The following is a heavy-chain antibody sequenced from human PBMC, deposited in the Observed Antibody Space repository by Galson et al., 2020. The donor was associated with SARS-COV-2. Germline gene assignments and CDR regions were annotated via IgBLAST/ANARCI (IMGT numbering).Heavy chain of an antibody. CDR2: SYHTGNT. D-gene: IGHD3-22*01. J-gene: IGHJ4*02. V-gene: IGHV4-38-2*02. CDR3: ARRRPVFEGSGYILYHFDF. Sequence: SETLSLTCTVSGFSISSGYFWGWIRQPPGKGMQWIGDSYHTGNTYYNPSLKSRLTISVDTSKNQFSLKLHSVTAADTAVYYCARRRPVFEGSGYILYHFDFWGQGTLITVSS. CDR1: GFSISSGYF.